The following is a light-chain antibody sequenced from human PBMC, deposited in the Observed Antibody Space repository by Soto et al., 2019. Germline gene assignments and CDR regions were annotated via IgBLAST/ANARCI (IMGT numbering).Light chain of an antibody. Sequence: EIVLMQSPGTLSLSPGERATVSCRTSQRLTSNYLAWYQQKPGQAPRLLIYGASTRATGIPDRFSGSGSGTDFTLTISRLEPEDCALYYCQQYGTSPFSFGPGTKVDIK. CDR2: GAS. CDR1: QRLTSNY. V-gene: IGKV3-20*01. CDR3: QQYGTSPFS. J-gene: IGKJ3*01.